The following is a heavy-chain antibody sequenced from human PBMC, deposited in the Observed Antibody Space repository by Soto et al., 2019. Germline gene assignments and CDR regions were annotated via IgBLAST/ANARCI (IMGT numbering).Heavy chain of an antibody. D-gene: IGHD6-19*01. Sequence: QVQLQESGPGLVKPSETLSLTCTVSGGSISSYYWSWIRQPTGKGLEWFGYIYYSGSTNYNPSLKGRVSISVNTSKIQFSLKLSSVTAADTAVYYCARWHSSGDYYGMDVWGQGTTVTVSS. CDR2: IYYSGST. CDR3: ARWHSSGDYYGMDV. V-gene: IGHV4-59*08. J-gene: IGHJ6*02. CDR1: GGSISSYY.